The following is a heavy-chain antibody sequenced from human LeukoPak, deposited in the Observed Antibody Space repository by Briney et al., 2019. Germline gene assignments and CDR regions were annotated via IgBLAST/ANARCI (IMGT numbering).Heavy chain of an antibody. CDR2: IKHDGGEK. D-gene: IGHD3-10*01. CDR3: AKGWFGGKYFDY. Sequence: GGSMRLSCAASGFTFSSYLMSWVRQAPGKGLEWVASIKHDGGEKYYVDSVKGRFTISRDNAKNSLYLQMNSLRAEDTAMYYCAKGWFGGKYFDYWGQGTLVTVSS. J-gene: IGHJ4*02. V-gene: IGHV3-7*03. CDR1: GFTFSSYL.